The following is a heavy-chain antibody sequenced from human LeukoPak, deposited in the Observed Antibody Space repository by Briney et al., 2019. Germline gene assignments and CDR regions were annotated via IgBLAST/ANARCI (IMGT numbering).Heavy chain of an antibody. D-gene: IGHD3-10*01. J-gene: IGHJ6*03. V-gene: IGHV4-38-2*02. Sequence: SETLSLTCTVSGYSISSGYYWGWIRQPPGKGLEWIGSIYHSGSTYYNPSLKSRVTISVDTSKNQFSLKLSSVTAADTAAYYCARVGVTMVRGPKDPIPYYMDVWGKGTTVTISS. CDR3: ARVGVTMVRGPKDPIPYYMDV. CDR2: IYHSGST. CDR1: GYSISSGYY.